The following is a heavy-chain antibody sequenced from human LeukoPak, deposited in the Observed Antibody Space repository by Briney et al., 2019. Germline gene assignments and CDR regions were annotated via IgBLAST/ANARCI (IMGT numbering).Heavy chain of an antibody. CDR1: GYTLTELS. CDR3: AIAPLDYYDSSGYWGFDY. Sequence: ASVKVSCKVSGYTLTELSMHWVRQAPGKGLEWMGGFDPEDGETIYAQKFQGRVTMTEDTSTDTAYMELSSLRSEDTAVYYCAIAPLDYYDSSGYWGFDYWGQGTLVTVSS. V-gene: IGHV1-24*01. J-gene: IGHJ4*02. D-gene: IGHD3-22*01. CDR2: FDPEDGET.